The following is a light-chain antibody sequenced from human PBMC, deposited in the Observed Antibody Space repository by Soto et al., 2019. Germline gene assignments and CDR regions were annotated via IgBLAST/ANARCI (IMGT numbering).Light chain of an antibody. J-gene: IGKJ1*01. CDR1: QSVSSN. CDR2: GAS. CDR3: QQYNNGPPWT. V-gene: IGKV3-15*01. Sequence: KMQIKATQDVSPGERATPSWRARQSVSSNLAWSQQKPGQAPRLLIYGASTRATGIPARFSFSGSGTEFTLTISSRHSEYFAVYICQQYNNGPPWTNGQGTKGDIK.